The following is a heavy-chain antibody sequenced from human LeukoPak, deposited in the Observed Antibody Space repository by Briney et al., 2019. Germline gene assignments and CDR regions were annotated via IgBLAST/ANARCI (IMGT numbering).Heavy chain of an antibody. J-gene: IGHJ6*02. V-gene: IGHV3-66*01. CDR3: ARDPSGTTIDSYYTLPKGMDV. CDR2: TYSGGTT. Sequence: GGSLRLSCAASGFTFSSYAMSWVRQAPGKGLEWISVTYSGGTTYYSESVKDRFSVSRDNSKNTLYLQMSSLTGEDTAIYYCARDPSGTTIDSYYTLPKGMDVWGQGTTVTVSS. D-gene: IGHD3-10*01. CDR1: GFTFSSYA.